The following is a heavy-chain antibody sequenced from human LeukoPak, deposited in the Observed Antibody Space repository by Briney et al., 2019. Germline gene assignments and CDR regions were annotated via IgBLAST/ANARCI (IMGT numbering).Heavy chain of an antibody. CDR2: INYGGST. Sequence: SETLSLTCAVSEMSFSAYYWNWIRQSPGKGLELIGEINYGGSTKYTPSLEGRGTILIDTSKNQFSLKLTSVTAADPAVYYCARGFPPGSGSRGSHAFDVWGQGTMVTVSS. CDR1: EMSFSAYY. J-gene: IGHJ3*01. CDR3: ARGFPPGSGSRGSHAFDV. D-gene: IGHD6-19*01. V-gene: IGHV4-34*01.